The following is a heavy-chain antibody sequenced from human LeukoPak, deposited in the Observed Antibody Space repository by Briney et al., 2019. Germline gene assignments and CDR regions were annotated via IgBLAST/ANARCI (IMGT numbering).Heavy chain of an antibody. CDR3: ARDQYSSSWYSRGFDY. CDR1: GFTFSSYA. CDR2: ISYDGSNK. Sequence: GRSLRLSCAASGFTFSSYAMHWVRQAPGKGLEGVAVISYDGSNKYYAASVKGRFTISRDNSKNTLYLHMNSLRAEGTAVYYCARDQYSSSWYSRGFDYWGQGTLVTVSS. V-gene: IGHV3-30*04. D-gene: IGHD6-13*01. J-gene: IGHJ4*02.